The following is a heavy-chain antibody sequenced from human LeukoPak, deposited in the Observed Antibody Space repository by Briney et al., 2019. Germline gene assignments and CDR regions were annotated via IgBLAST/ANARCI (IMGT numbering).Heavy chain of an antibody. D-gene: IGHD3-16*01. V-gene: IGHV1-18*01. Sequence: ASVKVSCKASGYTFTSYGISWVRQAPGQGLEWMGWISAYNGNTDYAQSLQGRVTMTIDTSTSTVYMELRSLRSDDTAVYYCARDVGRSYDLDYWGQGTLVTVSS. CDR3: ARDVGRSYDLDY. CDR2: ISAYNGNT. J-gene: IGHJ4*02. CDR1: GYTFTSYG.